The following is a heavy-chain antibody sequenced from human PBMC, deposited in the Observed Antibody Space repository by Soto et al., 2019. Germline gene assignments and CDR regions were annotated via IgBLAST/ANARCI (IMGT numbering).Heavy chain of an antibody. Sequence: SETLSLTCAVDGGSFSGYYWSWIRQPPGKGLEWIGEINHSGSTNYNPSLKSRVTISVDTSKNQFSLKLSSVTAADTAVYYCARESGQWLVWYFDYWGQGTLVTVSS. J-gene: IGHJ4*02. CDR2: INHSGST. CDR1: GGSFSGYY. V-gene: IGHV4-34*01. CDR3: ARESGQWLVWYFDY. D-gene: IGHD6-19*01.